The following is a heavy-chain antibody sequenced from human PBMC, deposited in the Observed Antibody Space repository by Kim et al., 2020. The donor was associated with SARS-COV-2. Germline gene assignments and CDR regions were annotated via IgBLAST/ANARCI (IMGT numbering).Heavy chain of an antibody. CDR1: GYTFTSYG. J-gene: IGHJ4*02. D-gene: IGHD1-26*01. CDR3: ARDRVGDYIVY. Sequence: ASVKVSCKASGYTFTSYGISWVRQAPGHGLEWMGWISAYNGNTNYAQKLQGRVTITTDTSTSTAYMELRSLRSDDTAVYYCARDRVGDYIVYWGQGTLVTVSS. CDR2: ISAYNGNT. V-gene: IGHV1-18*01.